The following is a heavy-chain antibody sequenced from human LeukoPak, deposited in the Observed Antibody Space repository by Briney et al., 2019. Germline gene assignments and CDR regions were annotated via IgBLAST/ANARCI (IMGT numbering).Heavy chain of an antibody. Sequence: PSETLSLTCAVYGGSFSGYYWSWIRQPPGKGLEWIGEINHSGSTNYNPSLKSRVTISVDTSKNQFSLKLSSVTAADTAVYYCARQFTADLYCSGGTCYSQVGEETWGQGTLVTVSS. V-gene: IGHV4-34*01. D-gene: IGHD2-15*01. CDR2: INHSGST. CDR1: GGSFSGYY. J-gene: IGHJ5*02. CDR3: ARQFTADLYCSGGTCYSQVGEET.